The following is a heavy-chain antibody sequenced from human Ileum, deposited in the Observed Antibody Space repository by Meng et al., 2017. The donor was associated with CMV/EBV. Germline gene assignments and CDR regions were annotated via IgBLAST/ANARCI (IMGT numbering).Heavy chain of an antibody. V-gene: IGHV1-18*01. D-gene: IGHD1-26*01. J-gene: IGHJ4*02. CDR2: INTYNDNS. CDR1: GDPFTNSG. Sequence: QVQLVQSESEVKKPGASVKVSCKTSGDPFTNSGITWVRQAPGQGLEWMGWINTYNDNSNSAQKFQDRLTMTKDTSTRTAHMELRSLTSDDTAVYYCARVQLSGVFDYWGQGTLVTVSS. CDR3: ARVQLSGVFDY.